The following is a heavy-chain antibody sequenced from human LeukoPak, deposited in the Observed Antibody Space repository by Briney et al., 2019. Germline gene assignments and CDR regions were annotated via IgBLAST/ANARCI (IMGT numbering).Heavy chain of an antibody. CDR2: MNPNSGNT. Sequence: GASVKVSCKSSGYTFNNYDINWVRQATGQGLEWMGWMNPNSGNTGYAQKFQGRVTMTRNTSISTAYMELSRLTSDDTAVYYCARDVTYSGSYYMRYWGQGTLVTVSS. V-gene: IGHV1-8*02. CDR1: GYTFNNYD. D-gene: IGHD1-26*01. J-gene: IGHJ4*02. CDR3: ARDVTYSGSYYMRY.